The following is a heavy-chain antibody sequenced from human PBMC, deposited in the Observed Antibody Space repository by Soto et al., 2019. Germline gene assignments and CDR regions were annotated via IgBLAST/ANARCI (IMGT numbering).Heavy chain of an antibody. D-gene: IGHD5-12*01. J-gene: IGHJ5*02. CDR3: ARYSGYEGRFEP. Sequence: QVQLQESGPGLVKPSGTLSLSCTVSGGSISSSHWWSWVRQPPGKGLVWIGEIYHSGSTNYNPSLPSRVTVSVEKSMNQFSPQLNSVTAADTAVYYCARYSGYEGRFEPWGQGTLVTVSS. V-gene: IGHV4-4*02. CDR1: GGSISSSHW. CDR2: IYHSGST.